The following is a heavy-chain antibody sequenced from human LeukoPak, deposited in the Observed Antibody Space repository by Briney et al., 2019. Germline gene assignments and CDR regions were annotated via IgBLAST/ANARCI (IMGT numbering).Heavy chain of an antibody. D-gene: IGHD3-9*01. Sequence: ASVKVSCKASGYTFTGYYMHWVRQAPGQGLEWMGWINPNSGNTGYAQKFQGRVTMTRNTSISTAYMELSSLRSEDTAVYYCARALNYDILTDTWYFDLWGRGTLVTVSS. CDR2: INPNSGNT. V-gene: IGHV1-8*02. J-gene: IGHJ2*01. CDR3: ARALNYDILTDTWYFDL. CDR1: GYTFTGYY.